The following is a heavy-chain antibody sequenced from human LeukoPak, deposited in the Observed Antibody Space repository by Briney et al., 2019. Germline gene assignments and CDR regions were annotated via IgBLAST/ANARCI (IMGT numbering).Heavy chain of an antibody. CDR1: GFTFSSYA. D-gene: IGHD3-16*02. CDR2: VSGSGSST. J-gene: IGHJ4*02. Sequence: GGSLRLSCAASGFTFSSYAMSWVRQAPGKGLEWVSAVSGSGSSTYYADSVKGRFTISRDNSKNTLYLQMNSLRAEDTAVYYCAKDHAAPLYDYVWGSYRQGLFDYWGQGTLVTVSS. CDR3: AKDHAAPLYDYVWGSYRQGLFDY. V-gene: IGHV3-23*01.